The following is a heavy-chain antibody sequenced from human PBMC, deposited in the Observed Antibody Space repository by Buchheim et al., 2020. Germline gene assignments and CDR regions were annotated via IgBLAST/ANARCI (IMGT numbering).Heavy chain of an antibody. D-gene: IGHD3-3*01. J-gene: IGHJ6*02. CDR2: ISYDGSNK. Sequence: QVQLVESGGGVVQPGRSLRLSCAASGFTFSSYAMHWVRQAPGKGLEWVAVISYDGSNKYYADSVKGRFTISRDNSKNTLYLQMNSLRAEDTAVYYCARDLLLEWFLYYYYYGMDVWGQGTT. CDR3: ARDLLLEWFLYYYYYGMDV. V-gene: IGHV3-30-3*01. CDR1: GFTFSSYA.